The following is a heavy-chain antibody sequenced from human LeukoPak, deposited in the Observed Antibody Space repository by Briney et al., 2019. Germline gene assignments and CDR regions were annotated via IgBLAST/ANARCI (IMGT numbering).Heavy chain of an antibody. CDR3: ARGYGIKDYYYGMDV. V-gene: IGHV1-69*06. CDR1: GGTFSSYA. Sequence: SVKVSCTASGGTFSSYAISWVRQAPGQGLEWMGGIIPIFGTANYAQKFQGRVTITADKSTSTAYMELSSLRSEDTAVYYCARGYGIKDYYYGMDVWGKGTTVTVSS. CDR2: IIPIFGTA. J-gene: IGHJ6*04. D-gene: IGHD2-8*01.